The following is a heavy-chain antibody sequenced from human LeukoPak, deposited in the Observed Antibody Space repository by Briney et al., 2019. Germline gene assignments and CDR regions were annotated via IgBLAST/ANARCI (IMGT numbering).Heavy chain of an antibody. CDR1: GGSFSGYY. V-gene: IGHV4-34*09. J-gene: IGHJ4*02. Sequence: PSETLSLTCAVYGGSFSGYYWSWIRQPPGKGLEWIGEINHSGSTNYNPSLKSRVTISVDTSKNQFSLKLSSVTAADTAVYYCARDSDYYDSSGIRNWGQGTLVTVSS. CDR2: INHSGST. CDR3: ARDSDYYDSSGIRN. D-gene: IGHD3-22*01.